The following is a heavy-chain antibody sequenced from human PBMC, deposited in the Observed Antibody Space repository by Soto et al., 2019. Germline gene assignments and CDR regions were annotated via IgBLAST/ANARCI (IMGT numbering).Heavy chain of an antibody. Sequence: PGGSLRLSCAASGFTFSSYGMHWVRQAPGKGLEWVAVISYDGSNKYYADSVKGRFTISRDNSKNTLYLQMNSLRAEDTAVYYCAKDSGSSSWLSYEYFQHWGQGTLVTVSS. CDR2: ISYDGSNK. D-gene: IGHD6-13*01. CDR3: AKDSGSSSWLSYEYFQH. J-gene: IGHJ1*01. CDR1: GFTFSSYG. V-gene: IGHV3-30*18.